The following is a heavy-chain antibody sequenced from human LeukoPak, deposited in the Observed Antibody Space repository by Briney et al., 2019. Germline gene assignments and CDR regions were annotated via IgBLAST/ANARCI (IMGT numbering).Heavy chain of an antibody. V-gene: IGHV4-61*02. CDR2: IYTSGST. D-gene: IGHD7-27*01. CDR1: GGSISSGSYY. CDR3: ARVSQLGIPDY. J-gene: IGHJ4*02. Sequence: SETLSLTCTVSGGSISSGSYYWSWIRQPAGKGLEWIGRIYTSGSTNYNPSLKSRVTISVDTSKNQFSLKLSSVTPADTAVYYCARVSQLGIPDYWGQGTLVTVSS.